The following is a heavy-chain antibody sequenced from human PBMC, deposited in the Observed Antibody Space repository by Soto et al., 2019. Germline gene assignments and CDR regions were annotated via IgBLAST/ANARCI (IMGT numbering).Heavy chain of an antibody. CDR1: GCPVSNNY. V-gene: IGHV3-66*01. CDR3: AAYSHKGY. Sequence: GGSLRLSCAASGCPVSNNYMSWVRQAPGKGLEWVSLIYSGGSTYYADSVKGRFTISRDSSKNTLYLQMNSLRAEDTAMYYCAAYSHKGYWGQGTLVTVSS. J-gene: IGHJ4*02. CDR2: IYSGGST. D-gene: IGHD3-16*01.